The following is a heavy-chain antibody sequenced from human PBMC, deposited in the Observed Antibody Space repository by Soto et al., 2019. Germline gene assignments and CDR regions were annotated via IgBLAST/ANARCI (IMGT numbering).Heavy chain of an antibody. CDR2: INNSGGGT. CDR1: GFHFSTYA. Sequence: PGGSLKLSCAASGFHFSTYAMSWVRQAPGKGLEWVSTINNSGGGTYSPDSMKGRFTISRDNSKNTVYLQINSLRAEDTAIYYCAKGLDTTVFNFDYWGQGTLVTVSS. CDR3: AKGLDTTVFNFDY. J-gene: IGHJ4*02. V-gene: IGHV3-23*01. D-gene: IGHD5-18*01.